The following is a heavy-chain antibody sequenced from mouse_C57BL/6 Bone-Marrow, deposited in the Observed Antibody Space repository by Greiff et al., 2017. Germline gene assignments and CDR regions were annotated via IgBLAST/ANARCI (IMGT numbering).Heavy chain of an antibody. CDR1: GYTFTGYW. CDR3: GRRQHRLRVLFDY. D-gene: IGHD3-2*02. J-gene: IGHJ2*01. Sequence: VQLQQSGAELMKPGASVKLSCTATGYTFTGYWIEWVKQRPGHGLEWLGEILPGSGSTNYTEKFKGQATFTEDTSYNTAYMQLSSLTDDDSTNYYCGRRQHRLRVLFDYWGQGTTRTVSS. CDR2: ILPGSGST. V-gene: IGHV1-9*01.